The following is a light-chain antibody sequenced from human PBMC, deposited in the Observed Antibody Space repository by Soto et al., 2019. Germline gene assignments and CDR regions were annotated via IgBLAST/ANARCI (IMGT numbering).Light chain of an antibody. CDR2: ATS. CDR3: QKYSSAPS. V-gene: IGKV1-27*01. CDR1: QALTNY. Sequence: DIQMTQSPSSLSASVGDRVTITCRASQALTNYLAWYQQRPGKVPQLLIYATSTLQSGVPSRFSGSGSGTDFTLTISSLQPEDVATYYCQKYSSAPSFGPGTKVYIK. J-gene: IGKJ3*01.